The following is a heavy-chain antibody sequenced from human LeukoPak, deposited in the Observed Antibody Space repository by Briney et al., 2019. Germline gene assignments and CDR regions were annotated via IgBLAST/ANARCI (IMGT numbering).Heavy chain of an antibody. Sequence: GGSLRLSCAASAFTFSDYSMNWVRQAPGKGLEWISYISGRSSTIYYADSVRGRFTICRDNAKNSMCLQMNSLRAEDTAVYYCARDRLTSGSYFFDYWGQGTLVTVSS. CDR2: ISGRSSTI. D-gene: IGHD1-26*01. V-gene: IGHV3-48*01. J-gene: IGHJ4*02. CDR1: AFTFSDYS. CDR3: ARDRLTSGSYFFDY.